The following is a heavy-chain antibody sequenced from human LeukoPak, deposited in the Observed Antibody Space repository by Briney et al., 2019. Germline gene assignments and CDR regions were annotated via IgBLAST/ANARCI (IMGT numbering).Heavy chain of an antibody. CDR2: IIPIFGTA. J-gene: IGHJ6*03. D-gene: IGHD3-10*01. CDR1: GGTFSSYA. Sequence: SVKVSCKASGGTFSSYAISWVRQAPGQGLEWMGGIIPIFGTANYAQKFQGRATITADESTSTAYMELSSLRSEDTAVYYCARANYYGLSGYYYYMDVWGKGTTVTISS. CDR3: ARANYYGLSGYYYYMDV. V-gene: IGHV1-69*13.